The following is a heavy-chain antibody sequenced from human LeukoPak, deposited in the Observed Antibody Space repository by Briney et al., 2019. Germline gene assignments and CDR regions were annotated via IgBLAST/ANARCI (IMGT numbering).Heavy chain of an antibody. D-gene: IGHD1-1*01. CDR1: GGSFSGYY. CDR2: IRSRTDGGTT. V-gene: IGHV3-15*01. Sequence: ETLSLTCAVYGGSFSGYYWSWIRQAPGKGLEWVGRIRSRTDGGTTDYAAPVKGRFTISRDDSKNTLYLEMNTLKTEDTAIYYCATDEGTPTNLWGQGTLVTVSS. CDR3: ATDEGTPTNL. J-gene: IGHJ5*02.